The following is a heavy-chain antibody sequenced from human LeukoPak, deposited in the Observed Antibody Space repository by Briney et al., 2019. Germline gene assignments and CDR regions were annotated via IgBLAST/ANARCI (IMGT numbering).Heavy chain of an antibody. CDR3: ARHVPGPYYFDY. J-gene: IGHJ4*02. V-gene: IGHV4-59*08. D-gene: IGHD1-14*01. CDR1: RGSISSNH. Sequence: SETLSLTCTVSRGSISSNHWSWIRQPPGKGLEWIGYIYDSGSTRYNPSLKSRVTMSVATSKNQFSLRVTSVTAADTAVYYCARHVPGPYYFDYWGRGTLVTVSS. CDR2: IYDSGST.